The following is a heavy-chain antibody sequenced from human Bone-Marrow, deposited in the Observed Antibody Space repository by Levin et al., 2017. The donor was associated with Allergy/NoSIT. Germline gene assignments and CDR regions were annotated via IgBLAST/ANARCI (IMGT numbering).Heavy chain of an antibody. J-gene: IGHJ4*02. CDR1: GFTFTSSA. Sequence: ASVKVSCKASGFTFTSSAVQWVRQARGQRLEWIGWIVVGSGNTNYAQKFQERVTITRDMSTSTAYMELSSLRSEDTAVYYCAAESIAARPDLTQFDYWGQGTLVTVSS. CDR3: AAESIAARPDLTQFDY. D-gene: IGHD6-6*01. CDR2: IVVGSGNT. V-gene: IGHV1-58*01.